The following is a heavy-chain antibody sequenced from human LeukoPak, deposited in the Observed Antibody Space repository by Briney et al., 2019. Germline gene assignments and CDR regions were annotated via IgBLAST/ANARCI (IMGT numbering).Heavy chain of an antibody. D-gene: IGHD6-19*01. CDR1: GSNFDDYG. J-gene: IGHJ2*01. Sequence: PGRSLRLSCAASGSNFDDYGMAWVRQGPGKGLEWVSGINWNGGSTGYADSVKGRFTISRDNAKNLLYLQMNSVRAEDTALYYCARGDSSGWYFDLWGRGTLVTVSS. CDR2: INWNGGST. CDR3: ARGDSSGWYFDL. V-gene: IGHV3-20*04.